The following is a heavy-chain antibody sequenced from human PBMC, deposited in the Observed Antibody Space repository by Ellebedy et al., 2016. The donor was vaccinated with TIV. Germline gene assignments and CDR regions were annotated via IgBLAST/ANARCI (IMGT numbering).Heavy chain of an antibody. CDR3: PREELGYCSGGSCYPLTNPPDY. J-gene: IGHJ4*02. CDR2: ISYDESNK. D-gene: IGHD2-15*01. V-gene: IGHV3-30-3*01. CDR1: GFTFSRYA. Sequence: PGGSLRLSCAASGFTFSRYAMHWVRQAPGKGLEWVAVISYDESNKYYAVSVKGRFTISRDNSKNTLYLQMNSLRAEDTAVYYCPREELGYCSGGSCYPLTNPPDYWGQGTLVTVSS.